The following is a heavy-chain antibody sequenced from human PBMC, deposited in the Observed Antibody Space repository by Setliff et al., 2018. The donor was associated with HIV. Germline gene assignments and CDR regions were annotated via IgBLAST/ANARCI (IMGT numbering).Heavy chain of an antibody. CDR2: IRNIGTTI. CDR1: GFSFSSYE. V-gene: IGHV3-48*03. D-gene: IGHD2-15*01. CDR3: ARGGNQPLLHAYLDY. Sequence: GGSLRLSCVVSGFSFSSYEMIWVRQAPGRGLEGVSYIRNIGTTIYYADPVKGRFTISRDNTKNTLYLQMNSLRAEDTAVYYCARGGNQPLLHAYLDYWGQGTLVTVSS. J-gene: IGHJ4*02.